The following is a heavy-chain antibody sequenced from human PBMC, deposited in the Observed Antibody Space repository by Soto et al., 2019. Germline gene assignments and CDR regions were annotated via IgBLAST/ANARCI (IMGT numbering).Heavy chain of an antibody. V-gene: IGHV1-58*01. CDR2: IVVGSGNT. Sequence: ASVKVSCKASGFTFTSSAVQWVRQARGQRLEWIGWIVVGSGNTNYAQKFQERVTITRDMSTSTAYMELSSLRSEDTAVYYCAAGVYYDYVWGSYRYRFDPWGQGTLVTVSS. J-gene: IGHJ5*02. D-gene: IGHD3-16*02. CDR1: GFTFTSSA. CDR3: AAGVYYDYVWGSYRYRFDP.